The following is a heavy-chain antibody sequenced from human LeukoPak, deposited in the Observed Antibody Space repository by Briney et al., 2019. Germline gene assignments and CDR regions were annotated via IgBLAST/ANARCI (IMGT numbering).Heavy chain of an antibody. CDR1: GFTFDDYA. CDR2: ISGDGGST. CDR3: AKDALGYCSGGSCAI. J-gene: IGHJ3*02. Sequence: PGGSLRLSCAASGFTFDDYAMHWVRQAPGKGLEWVSLISGDGGSTYYADSVKGRFTISRDNSKNSLYLQMNSLRTEDTALYYCAKDALGYCSGGSCAIWGQGTMVTVSS. V-gene: IGHV3-43*02. D-gene: IGHD2-15*01.